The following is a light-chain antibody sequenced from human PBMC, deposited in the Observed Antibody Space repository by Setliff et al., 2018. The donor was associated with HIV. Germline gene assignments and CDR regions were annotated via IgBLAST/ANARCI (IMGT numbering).Light chain of an antibody. Sequence: DIQMTQSPSTLSASVGDRVTITCRASQRTSGWLAWYQQKPGKAPKPLIYKVSNLESGVPSRFSGSGSGTEFTLTISSLQPDDFATYYCQQYSDFSPYTFGQGTKVDIK. CDR3: QQYSDFSPYT. J-gene: IGKJ2*01. CDR2: KVS. CDR1: QRTSGW. V-gene: IGKV1-5*03.